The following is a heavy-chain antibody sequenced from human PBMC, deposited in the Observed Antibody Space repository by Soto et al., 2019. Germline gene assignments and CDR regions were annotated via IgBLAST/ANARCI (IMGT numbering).Heavy chain of an antibody. Sequence: QVQLVQSGAEVKKPGSSVKVSCKASGGTFSTYGISWVRQAPGQGLEWMGGIIPMFHTANYAQKFQGRVTITADESTNTAYMALSSLRSEDTAVYYCTRDEGPNYDYVWGSYRYTAWFDPWGQGTLVTVSS. CDR3: TRDEGPNYDYVWGSYRYTAWFDP. D-gene: IGHD3-16*02. V-gene: IGHV1-69*12. CDR1: GGTFSTYG. CDR2: IIPMFHTA. J-gene: IGHJ5*02.